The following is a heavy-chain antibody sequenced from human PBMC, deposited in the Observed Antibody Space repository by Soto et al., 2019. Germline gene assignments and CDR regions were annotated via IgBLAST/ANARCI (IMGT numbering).Heavy chain of an antibody. CDR3: ARLVCGGDGYSDNWFDP. CDR1: GGTFSSYT. V-gene: IGHV1-69*02. CDR2: IIPILGIA. D-gene: IGHD2-21*02. J-gene: IGHJ5*02. Sequence: QVQLVQSGAEVKKPGSSVKVSCKASGGTFSSYTISWVRQAPGQGLEWMGRIIPILGIANYAQKFQGRVTITADKSTSTAYMELSRLRSEDTAVYYCARLVCGGDGYSDNWFDPWGQGTLVTVSS.